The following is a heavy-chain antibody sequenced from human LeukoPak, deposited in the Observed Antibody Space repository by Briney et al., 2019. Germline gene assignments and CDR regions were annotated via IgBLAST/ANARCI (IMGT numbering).Heavy chain of an antibody. D-gene: IGHD1-26*01. CDR3: ARGIYVGAEAHSWFDP. CDR2: IYTSGST. V-gene: IGHV4-4*07. Sequence: SETLSLTCTVSGGSISSYYWSWIRQPAGKGLEWIGRIYTSGSTNYNPSLKSRVTISVDTSKNQFSLKLSSVTAADTAVYYCARGIYVGAEAHSWFDPWGQGTLVTVSS. CDR1: GGSISSYY. J-gene: IGHJ5*02.